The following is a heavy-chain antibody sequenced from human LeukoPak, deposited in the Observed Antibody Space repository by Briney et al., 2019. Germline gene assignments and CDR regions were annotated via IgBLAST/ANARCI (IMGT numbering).Heavy chain of an antibody. D-gene: IGHD4-17*01. V-gene: IGHV3-43*02. Sequence: RPGGSLRLSCAASGFTFDDYAMHWVRQAPGKGLEWVSLISGDGGSTYYADSVKGRFTISRDKSKNSLYLQMNSLRTEDTALYYCAKDFQYTVTTEYYFDYWGQGTLVTVSS. CDR2: ISGDGGST. CDR3: AKDFQYTVTTEYYFDY. J-gene: IGHJ4*02. CDR1: GFTFDDYA.